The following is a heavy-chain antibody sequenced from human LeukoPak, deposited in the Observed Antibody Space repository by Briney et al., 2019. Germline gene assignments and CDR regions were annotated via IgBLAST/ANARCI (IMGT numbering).Heavy chain of an antibody. V-gene: IGHV3-23*01. J-gene: IGHJ5*02. Sequence: GGSLRLSCAASGFTFSSYAMSWVRQAPGKGLEWVSAISGSGGSTYYADSVKGRFTISRDNSKNTLYLQMNSLRAEDTAVYYCAKVGGSTMVRGVLRFDPWGQGTLVTVSS. D-gene: IGHD3-10*01. CDR1: GFTFSSYA. CDR2: ISGSGGST. CDR3: AKVGGSTMVRGVLRFDP.